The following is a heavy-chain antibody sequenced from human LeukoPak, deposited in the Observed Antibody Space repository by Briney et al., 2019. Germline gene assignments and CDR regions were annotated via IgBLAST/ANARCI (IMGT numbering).Heavy chain of an antibody. V-gene: IGHV3-7*01. D-gene: IGHD1-14*01. Sequence: GGSLRPSCAAPGFTFTSYRMNWVRQAPGMGQEWVANIKQDGSEKYYVDSVKGRFTISRDNAKNSLYLQMNSLRAEDTAVYYCARDPDRDGVDYWGQGTLVTVSS. CDR2: IKQDGSEK. CDR1: GFTFTSYR. J-gene: IGHJ4*02. CDR3: ARDPDRDGVDY.